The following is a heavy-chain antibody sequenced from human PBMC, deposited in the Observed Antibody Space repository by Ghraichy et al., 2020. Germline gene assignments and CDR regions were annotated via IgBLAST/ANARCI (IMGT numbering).Heavy chain of an antibody. D-gene: IGHD1-1*01. CDR3: ARGFGKGTVDL. CDR2: TNQDGRQK. V-gene: IGHV3-7*03. Sequence: ETLRLSCAPSGFTFSNSWMIWVRQTPGKGLQWVANTNQDGRQKYHVDSVKGRFTISRDNTKNSLYLQMNRLRVEDTGLYYCARGFGKGTVDLWGQGTLVTVSS. CDR1: GFTFSNSW. J-gene: IGHJ5*02.